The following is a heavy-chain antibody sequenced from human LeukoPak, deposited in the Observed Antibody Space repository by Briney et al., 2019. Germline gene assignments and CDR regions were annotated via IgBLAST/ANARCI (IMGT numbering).Heavy chain of an antibody. V-gene: IGHV3-23*01. J-gene: IGHJ4*02. CDR3: AKRASGGSGWYGYFDP. CDR2: ISGSGGST. CDR1: GFTFSSYA. D-gene: IGHD6-19*01. Sequence: GGSLRLSCAASGFTFSSYAMSWVRQAPGKGLEWVSAISGSGGSTYYADSVKGRFTISRDNSKNTLYLQMNSLRAEDTAVYYCAKRASGGSGWYGYFDPWGQGTLVTVSS.